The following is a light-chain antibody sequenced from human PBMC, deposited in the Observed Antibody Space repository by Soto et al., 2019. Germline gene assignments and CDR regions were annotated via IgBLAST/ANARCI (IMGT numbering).Light chain of an antibody. V-gene: IGKV3-20*01. CDR1: QYVTSSH. J-gene: IGKJ1*01. CDR3: QQYGSSPWT. CDR2: GAS. Sequence: NVLTQSPGTLSLSPGERATLSCRASQYVTSSHLAWYQQTPGQAPRLLIYGASSRATAIPDRFSGSGSGTDFTLTISRLEPEDVAVYYCQQYGSSPWTFGQGTKVEIK.